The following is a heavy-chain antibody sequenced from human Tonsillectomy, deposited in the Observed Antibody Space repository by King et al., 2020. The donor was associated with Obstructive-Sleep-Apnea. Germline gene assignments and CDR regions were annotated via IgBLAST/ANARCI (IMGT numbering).Heavy chain of an antibody. V-gene: IGHV3-30*02. Sequence: QLVQSGGGVVQPGTSLRLSCTASGFTFSTYGMHWVRQAPGKGRVWVAFIRYDGSNMFYADSVKGRFTVSRENSKNTLYLQMNSLRAEDTALYYCAKPTSNYDFWSGFDYWGQGTLVTVFS. CDR1: GFTFSTYG. CDR2: IRYDGSNM. CDR3: AKPTSNYDFWSGFDY. J-gene: IGHJ4*02. D-gene: IGHD3-3*01.